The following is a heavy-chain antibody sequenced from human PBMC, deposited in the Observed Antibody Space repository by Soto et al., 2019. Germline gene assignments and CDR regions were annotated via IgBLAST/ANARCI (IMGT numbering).Heavy chain of an antibody. V-gene: IGHV3-11*01. CDR2: INSSGTTT. D-gene: IGHD3-10*01. J-gene: IGHJ5*02. CDR3: ARDAWGGP. CDR1: GFHFNDYY. Sequence: QVHLVQSGGGLVRPGGSLTLSCAASGFHFNDYYMSWIRQAPGKGLEWVADINSSGTTTHYVDSVNGRFTISRDNTKKSLYLHMSSLRVDDTATYYCARDAWGGPSGQGTLVTVSS.